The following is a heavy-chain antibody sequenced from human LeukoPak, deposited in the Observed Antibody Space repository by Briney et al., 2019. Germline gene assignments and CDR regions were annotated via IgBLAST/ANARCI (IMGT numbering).Heavy chain of an antibody. CDR3: AKNGDRGAYCSGGSCYPYYYNMDV. D-gene: IGHD2-15*01. CDR1: GFTFSSYS. V-gene: IGHV3-21*04. CDR2: ISSSSSYI. Sequence: KPGGSLRLSCAASGFTFSSYSMNWVRQAPGKGLEWVSSISSSSSYIYYADSVKGRFTISRDNAKNSLYLQMNSLRAEDTAIYYCAKNGDRGAYCSGGSCYPYYYNMDVWGKGTTVTISS. J-gene: IGHJ6*03.